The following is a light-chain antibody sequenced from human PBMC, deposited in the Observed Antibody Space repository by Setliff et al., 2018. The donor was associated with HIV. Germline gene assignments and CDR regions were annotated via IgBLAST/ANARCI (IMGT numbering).Light chain of an antibody. Sequence: QSVLTQPPSASGTPGRRVTISCSGSNSNIETNYVYWYQQLPGTAPKLLIYRNDQRPSGVPDRFSGSKSGASASLAISGLRSEDEADYYCAAWDDSLSGFYVFGTGTKVTVL. CDR1: NSNIETNY. J-gene: IGLJ1*01. CDR3: AAWDDSLSGFYV. V-gene: IGLV1-47*01. CDR2: RND.